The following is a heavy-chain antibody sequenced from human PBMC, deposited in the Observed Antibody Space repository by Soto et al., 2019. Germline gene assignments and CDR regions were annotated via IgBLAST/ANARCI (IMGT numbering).Heavy chain of an antibody. J-gene: IGHJ4*02. CDR1: GGSIRSYY. D-gene: IGHD5-18*01. CDR3: ARSTMRYSYNYYFDY. CDR2: IYTSGST. V-gene: IGHV4-4*07. Sequence: SETLSLTCSVSGGSIRSYYWSWIRQPAGKGLEWIGRIYTSGSTNYNPSLKSRVTMSVDTSKNQFSLKLSSVTAADTAVYYCARSTMRYSYNYYFDYWGQGTLVTVSS.